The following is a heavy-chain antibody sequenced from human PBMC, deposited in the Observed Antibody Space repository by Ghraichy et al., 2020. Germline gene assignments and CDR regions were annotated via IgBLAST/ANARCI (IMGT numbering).Heavy chain of an antibody. CDR3: ARGGWGSPIDY. CDR2: ITTSSAM. J-gene: IGHJ4*02. CDR1: GFNLTPYS. V-gene: IGHV3-48*01. D-gene: IGHD7-27*01. Sequence: GGSLRLSCADSGFNLTPYSMNWVRQTPGKGLEWVSYITTSSAMYYADSVKGRFTISTNNAKNSVYLQMKSLKVEDTAVYYCARGGWGSPIDYWGQGILVTVSS.